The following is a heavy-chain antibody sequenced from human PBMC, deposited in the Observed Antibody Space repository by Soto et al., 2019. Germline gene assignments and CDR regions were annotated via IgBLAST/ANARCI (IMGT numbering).Heavy chain of an antibody. CDR1: GFTFSSYW. D-gene: IGHD3-3*01. Sequence: GGSLRLSCAASGFTFSSYWMSWVRQAPGKGLEWVANIKQDGSEKYYVDSVKGRFTISRDNAKNSLYLQMNSLRAEDTAVYYCARKINYDFWSGYWTFDYWGQGTLVTVSS. J-gene: IGHJ4*02. V-gene: IGHV3-7*01. CDR2: IKQDGSEK. CDR3: ARKINYDFWSGYWTFDY.